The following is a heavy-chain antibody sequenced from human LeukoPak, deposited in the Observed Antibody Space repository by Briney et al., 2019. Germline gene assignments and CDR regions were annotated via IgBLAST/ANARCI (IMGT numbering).Heavy chain of an antibody. CDR1: GYTFTSYG. V-gene: IGHV1-18*01. J-gene: IGHJ4*02. Sequence: GASVKVSCKASGYTFTSYGTSWVRQAPGQGLEWMGWISAYNGNTNYAQKLQGRVTITTDESTSTAYMELSSLRSDDTAVYYCARENTMVRGVMDYWGQGTLVTVSS. CDR3: ARENTMVRGVMDY. D-gene: IGHD3-10*01. CDR2: ISAYNGNT.